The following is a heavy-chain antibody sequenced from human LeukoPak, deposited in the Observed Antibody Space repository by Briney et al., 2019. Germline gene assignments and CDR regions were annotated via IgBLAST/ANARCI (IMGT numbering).Heavy chain of an antibody. D-gene: IGHD3-3*01. J-gene: IGHJ3*01. CDR2: ISGSGGNT. CDR1: GFTFNNYA. Sequence: GGSLRLSCAASGFTFNNYAMSWVRQAPGKEMEWVSAISGSGGNTYYADSVKGRFTVSRDNSKNTLYLQMNSLRAEDTAIYFCAKDRNERYYGSSYYQFAAGDAFDLWGQGTTVTVSS. CDR3: AKDRNERYYGSSYYQFAAGDAFDL. V-gene: IGHV3-23*01.